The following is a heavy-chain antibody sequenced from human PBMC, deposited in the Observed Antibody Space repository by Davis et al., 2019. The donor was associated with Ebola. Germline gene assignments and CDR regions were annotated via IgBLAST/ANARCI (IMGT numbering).Heavy chain of an antibody. CDR3: ARDNGAGVFDY. Sequence: SVKVSCKASGYTFTGYYMHWVRQAPGQGLEWMGRIIPILGIANYAQKFQGRVTITADKSTSTAYMELSSLRSEDAAVYYCARDNGAGVFDYWGQGTLVTVSS. D-gene: IGHD3-10*01. J-gene: IGHJ4*02. CDR2: IIPILGIA. CDR1: GYTFTGYY. V-gene: IGHV1-69*04.